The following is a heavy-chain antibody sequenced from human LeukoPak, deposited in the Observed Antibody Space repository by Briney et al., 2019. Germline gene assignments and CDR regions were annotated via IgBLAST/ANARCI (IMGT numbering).Heavy chain of an antibody. V-gene: IGHV1-2*02. J-gene: IGHJ6*02. Sequence: ASVKVSCKASGYTFTGYYMHWVRRAPGHGLEWMGWINPNSGGTNYAQKFQGRVTMTRDTSISTAYMELSRLRSDDTGVYYRARDGRTGGYYYYGMDVWGQGTTVTVSS. CDR2: INPNSGGT. D-gene: IGHD2-8*02. CDR1: GYTFTGYY. CDR3: ARDGRTGGYYYYGMDV.